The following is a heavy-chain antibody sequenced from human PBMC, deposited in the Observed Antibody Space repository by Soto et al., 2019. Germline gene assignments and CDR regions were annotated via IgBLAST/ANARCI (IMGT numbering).Heavy chain of an antibody. CDR2: IYSSGST. J-gene: IGHJ6*02. D-gene: IGHD2-2*02. CDR3: ARFVRSCSGTTCYTRADV. CDR1: GGSVSSDTHY. Sequence: SETLSLTCTVSGGSVSSDTHYWSWIRQPPGKRLERIGFIYSSGSTNYNPSLKSRVTMSVDTSKNQFSLKLRSVIVADTAVYHCARFVRSCSGTTCYTRADVWGQGTTVTVS. V-gene: IGHV4-61*01.